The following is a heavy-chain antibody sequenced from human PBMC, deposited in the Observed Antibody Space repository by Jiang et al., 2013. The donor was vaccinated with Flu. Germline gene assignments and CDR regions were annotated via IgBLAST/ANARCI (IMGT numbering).Heavy chain of an antibody. V-gene: IGHV3-21*01. CDR3: AREKPSKTYVHYYGMDV. CDR2: ISRNSDYI. J-gene: IGHJ6*02. D-gene: IGHD4-11*01. CDR1: GFTFSRDT. Sequence: VQLVESGGGLVKAGGSLRLSCAASGFTFSRDTMNWVRQAPGKGLEWVASISRNSDYIYYADSLKGRFTISRDNGWNSVYLQMDSLRVEDTAVYYCAREKPSKTYVHYYGMDVWGRGTTVTVSS.